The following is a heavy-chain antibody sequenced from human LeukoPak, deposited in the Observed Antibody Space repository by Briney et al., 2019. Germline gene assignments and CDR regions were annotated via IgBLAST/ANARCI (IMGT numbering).Heavy chain of an antibody. Sequence: GGSLRLSCAASGFTVSSNYMSWVRQAPGKGLEWVSIIYGGGSTYYADSVMGRFTISRHNSKNTLYLQMNSLRPEDAAVYYCARDGVGGFDYWGQGTLVTVSS. D-gene: IGHD1-26*01. CDR1: GFTVSSNY. CDR2: IYGGGST. J-gene: IGHJ4*02. CDR3: ARDGVGGFDY. V-gene: IGHV3-53*04.